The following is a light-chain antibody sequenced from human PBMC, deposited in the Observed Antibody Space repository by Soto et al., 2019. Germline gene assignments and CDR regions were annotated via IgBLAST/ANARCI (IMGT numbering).Light chain of an antibody. CDR1: QGISNY. CDR3: QKYNSAPFT. J-gene: IGKJ3*01. V-gene: IGKV1-27*01. CDR2: AAS. Sequence: DIQMTQSPSSLSASVGDRVTIACRASQGISNYLDWYQQKPGRAPDLLIYAASTLQSGVPSRFSGSGSGTDLALTISSLQPEDVATYYCQKYNSAPFTCGPGTKVDVK.